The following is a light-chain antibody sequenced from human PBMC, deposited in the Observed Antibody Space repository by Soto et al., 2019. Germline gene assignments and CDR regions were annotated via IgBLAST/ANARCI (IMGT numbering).Light chain of an antibody. CDR1: QSVSSSY. CDR2: GAS. CDR3: QQYGSSPYT. Sequence: EIVLTQSPGTLSLSPGERATLSCRASQSVSSSYLAWYQEKAGQAPRLLIYGASSRATGIPDRFSGSGSGADFTLIISRLEPEDFAVYYCQQYGSSPYTFGQGTKVDIK. J-gene: IGKJ2*01. V-gene: IGKV3-20*01.